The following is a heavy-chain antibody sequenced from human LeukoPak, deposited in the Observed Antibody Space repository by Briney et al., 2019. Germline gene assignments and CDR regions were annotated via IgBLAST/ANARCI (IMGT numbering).Heavy chain of an antibody. D-gene: IGHD6-6*01. Sequence: SEPLSLTCSVSGGSISSLYWSWIRQPPGKGLEWIGYIYYTGSTNYNPSLKSRITIFVDMSKNQFSLRLSSVTAADTAVYYCARHRAYSSSSPFDYWGQGTLVTVSS. CDR1: GGSISSLY. CDR3: ARHRAYSSSSPFDY. V-gene: IGHV4-59*08. CDR2: IYYTGST. J-gene: IGHJ4*02.